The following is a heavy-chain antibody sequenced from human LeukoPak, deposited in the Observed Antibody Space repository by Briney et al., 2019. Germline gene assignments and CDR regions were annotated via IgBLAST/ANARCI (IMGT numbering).Heavy chain of an antibody. V-gene: IGHV4-30-2*01. Sequence: YPSQTLSLTCTVSGGSVSSGYYYWSWIRQPPGKGLEWIGYIFHRESTDYNPSLKSRVTISVDRPKNQFSLKLTSVTAADTAVYYCASPSSSSCHRCAFDIWGQGTMVTVSS. CDR1: GGSVSSGYYY. CDR3: ASPSSSSCHRCAFDI. CDR2: IFHREST. J-gene: IGHJ3*02. D-gene: IGHD2-2*01.